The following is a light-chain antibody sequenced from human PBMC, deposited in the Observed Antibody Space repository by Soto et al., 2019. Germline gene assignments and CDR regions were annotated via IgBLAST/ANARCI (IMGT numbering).Light chain of an antibody. Sequence: QSVLTQPPSVSAAPGQKVTISCSGSNSNIGNNYVSWYQQLPGTAPKLLIYDNYKRPSGIPDRFSGSKSGTSATLGITGLQTGDEADYYCGTWDNSLTVVFGGGTKVTVL. CDR2: DNY. CDR3: GTWDNSLTVV. CDR1: NSNIGNNY. V-gene: IGLV1-51*01. J-gene: IGLJ3*02.